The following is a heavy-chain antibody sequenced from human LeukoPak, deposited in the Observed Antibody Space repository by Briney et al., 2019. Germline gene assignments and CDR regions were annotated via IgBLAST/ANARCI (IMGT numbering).Heavy chain of an antibody. CDR1: GFTFSSYG. D-gene: IGHD4-17*01. V-gene: IGHV3-33*01. CDR3: ARDRYGDYVMDY. Sequence: GGSLRLSCAASGFTFSSYGVHWVRQAPGKGLEWVAVIWYDGSNKYYADSVKGRFTISRDNSKNTLYLQMNSLRAEDTAVYYCARDRYGDYVMDYWGQGTLVTVSS. CDR2: IWYDGSNK. J-gene: IGHJ4*02.